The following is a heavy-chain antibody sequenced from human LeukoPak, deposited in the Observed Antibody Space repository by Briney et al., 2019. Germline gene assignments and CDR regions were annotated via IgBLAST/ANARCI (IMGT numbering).Heavy chain of an antibody. CDR2: ISHDGMNA. D-gene: IGHD6-19*01. J-gene: IGHJ5*02. V-gene: IGHV3-23*01. CDR3: AKDGAQYSSGPECDP. Sequence: GGSLRLSCAASGLHFSGTAMSWVRQAPGKGLEWVSAISHDGMNAYYADSAKGRFTISRDNSTKTVSLEMSSLTAADTGVYYCAKDGAQYSSGPECDPRGQGALVTVSP. CDR1: GLHFSGTA.